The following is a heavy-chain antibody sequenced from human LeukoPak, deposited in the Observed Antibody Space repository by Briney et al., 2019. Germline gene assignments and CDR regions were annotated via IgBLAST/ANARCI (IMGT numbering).Heavy chain of an antibody. Sequence: PSETLSLTCTVSGGSISSYYWSWIRQPPGKGLEWIGYIYYSGSTNYNPSLKSRVTISVDTSKNQFSLKLSSVTAADTAVYYCERALEQQLVQGHWFDPWGQGTLVTVSS. V-gene: IGHV4-59*01. J-gene: IGHJ5*02. CDR3: ERALEQQLVQGHWFDP. D-gene: IGHD6-13*01. CDR2: IYYSGST. CDR1: GGSISSYY.